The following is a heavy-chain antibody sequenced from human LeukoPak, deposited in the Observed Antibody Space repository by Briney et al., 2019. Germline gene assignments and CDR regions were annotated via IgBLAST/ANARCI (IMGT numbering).Heavy chain of an antibody. J-gene: IGHJ6*02. CDR1: GXSIRSYY. V-gene: IGHV4-59*08. CDR3: ARRAFSYYGMDV. Sequence: SETLSLTCTVSGXSIRSYYWNWIRQPPGKGLEWIGYVYYSGRTNYNPSLKSRVTISVDTSKNQFSLNLSSVTAADTAVYFCARRAFSYYGMDVWGQGTTVTVSS. CDR2: VYYSGRT.